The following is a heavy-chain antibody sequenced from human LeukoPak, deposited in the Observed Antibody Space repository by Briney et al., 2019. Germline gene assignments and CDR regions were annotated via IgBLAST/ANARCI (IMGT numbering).Heavy chain of an antibody. J-gene: IGHJ2*01. CDR3: AGAILTASGSVWYFDL. CDR1: GGSISSGRYW. D-gene: IGHD3-3*01. V-gene: IGHV4-31*03. CDR2: IYYSGST. Sequence: SETLSLTCTVSGGSISSGRYWRTWIRQHPGKGLEWIGYIYYSGSTYYSPSLRSRLSISIDTSKNQFSLNLSSVTAADTAVYYCAGAILTASGSVWYFDLWGRGTLVTVSS.